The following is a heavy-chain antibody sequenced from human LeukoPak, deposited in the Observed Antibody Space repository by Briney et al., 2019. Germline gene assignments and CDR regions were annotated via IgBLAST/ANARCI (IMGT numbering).Heavy chain of an antibody. CDR3: ARDRVGNWFDP. CDR2: ISAYNGNT. V-gene: IGHV1-18*01. CDR1: GYTFTSYG. Sequence: ASVKVSRKASGYTFTSYGISWVRQAPGQGLEWMGWISAYNGNTNYAQKLQCRVTMTTDTSTSTAYIDLRSVRSDDTAVSYCARDRVGNWFDPWGQGTLVTVSS. D-gene: IGHD1-26*01. J-gene: IGHJ5*02.